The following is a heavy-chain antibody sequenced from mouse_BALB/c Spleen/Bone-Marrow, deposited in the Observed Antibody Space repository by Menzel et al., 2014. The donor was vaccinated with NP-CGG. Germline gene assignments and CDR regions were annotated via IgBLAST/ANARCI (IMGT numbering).Heavy chain of an antibody. V-gene: IGHV1-9*01. Sequence: QVHVKQSGAELMKPGASVKISCKATGYTFSSYWIEWVKQRPGHGLEWIGEILPGSGSTNYNEKFMGKATFTADTSSNTAYMQLSSLTSEDSAVYYCAREDGNHVGFAYWGQGTLVTVSA. CDR1: GYTFSSYW. D-gene: IGHD2-1*01. CDR2: ILPGSGST. J-gene: IGHJ3*01. CDR3: AREDGNHVGFAY.